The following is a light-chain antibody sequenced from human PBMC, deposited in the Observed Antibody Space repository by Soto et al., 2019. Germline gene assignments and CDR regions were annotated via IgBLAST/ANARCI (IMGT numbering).Light chain of an antibody. CDR1: SGHSSYI. J-gene: IGLJ2*01. CDR2: LEGSGSY. V-gene: IGLV4-60*02. Sequence: QPVLTQSSSASASLGSSVKLTCTLSSGHSSYIIAWHQQQPGKAPRYLMKLEGSGSYNKGSGVPDRFSGSSSGADRYLTISHLQFEDEAAYYCETWDSNTVVFGGGTKLTVL. CDR3: ETWDSNTVV.